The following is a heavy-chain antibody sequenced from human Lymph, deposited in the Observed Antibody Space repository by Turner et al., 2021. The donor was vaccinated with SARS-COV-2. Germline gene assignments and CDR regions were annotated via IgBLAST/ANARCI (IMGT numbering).Heavy chain of an antibody. CDR2: ISGDGGST. CDR1: GLNFDDYA. J-gene: IGHJ4*02. CDR3: AKEGLSGSRLQFVPYFAY. V-gene: IGHV3-43*02. Sequence: EVQLVESGGGVVRPGGSLSIHCAAYGLNFDDYAMHWVRQAPGKGLEWVSLISGDGGSTYYAESVKGLFTISRDDSKNSLYLQINSLRTEDAALYYCAKEGLSGSRLQFVPYFAYWGQGTLVSVSS. D-gene: IGHD5-12*01.